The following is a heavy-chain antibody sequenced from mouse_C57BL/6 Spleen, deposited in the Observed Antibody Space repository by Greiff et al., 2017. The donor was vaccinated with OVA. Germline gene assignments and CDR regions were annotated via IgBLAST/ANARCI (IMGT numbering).Heavy chain of an antibody. CDR3: ARDAGDYEGYFDY. CDR1: GFTFSDFY. CDR2: SRNKANDYTT. J-gene: IGHJ2*01. D-gene: IGHD2-4*01. Sequence: EVQLVESGGGLVQSGRSLRLSCATSGFTFSDFYMEWVRQAPGKGLEWIAASRNKANDYTTEYSASVKGRFIVSRDTSQSILYLQMNALRAEDTAIYYCARDAGDYEGYFDYWGQGTTLTVSS. V-gene: IGHV7-1*01.